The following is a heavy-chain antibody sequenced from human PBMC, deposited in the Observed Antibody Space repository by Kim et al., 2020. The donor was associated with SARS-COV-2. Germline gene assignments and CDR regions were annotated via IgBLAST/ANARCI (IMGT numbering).Heavy chain of an antibody. D-gene: IGHD3-16*01. V-gene: IGHV4-34*01. CDR2: INHSGST. Sequence: SETLSLTCAVYGGSFSGYYWNWIRQPPGKGLEWIGEINHSGSTNYNPSLKSRVTISVDTSKNQFSPKLSSVTAADTAVYYCARGLGRDFDYWGQGTLVTVSS. CDR3: ARGLGRDFDY. CDR1: GGSFSGYY. J-gene: IGHJ4*02.